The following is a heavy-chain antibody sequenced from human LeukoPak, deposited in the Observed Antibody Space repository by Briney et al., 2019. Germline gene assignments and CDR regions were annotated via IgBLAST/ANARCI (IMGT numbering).Heavy chain of an antibody. Sequence: SETLSLTCTVSGYSISSGYYWGWIRQPPGKGLEWIGSIYHSGSTYYNPSLKSRVTISVDTSKNQFSLKLSSVTAADTAVYYCARGLGSSRWYEAHWFDPWGQGTLVTVSS. V-gene: IGHV4-38-2*02. D-gene: IGHD6-13*01. CDR3: ARGLGSSRWYEAHWFDP. J-gene: IGHJ5*02. CDR2: IYHSGST. CDR1: GYSISSGYY.